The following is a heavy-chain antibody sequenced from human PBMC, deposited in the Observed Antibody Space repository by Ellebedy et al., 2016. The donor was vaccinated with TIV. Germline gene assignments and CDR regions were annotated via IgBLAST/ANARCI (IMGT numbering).Heavy chain of an antibody. CDR2: ISSTSKYI. V-gene: IGHV3-21*01. CDR3: VRGVGWVQSMGEDYLDM. Sequence: GGSLRLSXAASGFTFSSKSMNWVRQAPGHGLEWVSSISSTSKYIYYAESVKGRFAISRDNAKNSLYLQMNSLRAEDTAVYYCVRGVGWVQSMGEDYLDMWGQGTPVTVSS. D-gene: IGHD5-24*01. J-gene: IGHJ3*02. CDR1: GFTFSSKS.